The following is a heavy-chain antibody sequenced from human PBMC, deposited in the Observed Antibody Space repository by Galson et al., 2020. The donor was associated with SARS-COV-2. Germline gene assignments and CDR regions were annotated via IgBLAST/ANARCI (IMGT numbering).Heavy chain of an antibody. Sequence: SETLSLTCSVSGDSLNSYSWSWIRQPAGKGLEWLGRIYTSGSTTYNPSLKSRVTLSLDSAKNQFSLKLSSVTAADTAVYFCARGEHPPGARVNYFKYWGQGMLVTVSS. V-gene: IGHV4-4*07. CDR3: ARGEHPPGARVNYFKY. D-gene: IGHD2-21*01. J-gene: IGHJ4*02. CDR2: IYTSGST. CDR1: GDSLNSYS.